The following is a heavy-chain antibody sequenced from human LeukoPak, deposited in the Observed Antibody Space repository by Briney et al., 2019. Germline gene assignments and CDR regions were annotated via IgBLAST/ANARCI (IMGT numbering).Heavy chain of an antibody. CDR1: GFTVSSNY. J-gene: IGHJ3*02. CDR2: IYSGGST. Sequence: PGGSLRLSCAASGFTVSSNYMSWVRQAPGKGLEWVSIIYSGGSTYHAVSVKGRFTISRDNSKNTLYLQMNSLRAEDTAVYYCARQRVLHDAFDIWGQGTMVTVSS. D-gene: IGHD3-3*01. CDR3: ARQRVLHDAFDI. V-gene: IGHV3-66*04.